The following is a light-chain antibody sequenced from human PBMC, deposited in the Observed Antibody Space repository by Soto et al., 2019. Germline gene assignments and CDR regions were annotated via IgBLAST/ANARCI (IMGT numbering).Light chain of an antibody. CDR2: GVN. Sequence: QSVLTQPPSASGSPGQSVTISCTGTSSDVGYYNYVSWYQQHPGKAPKLMIYGVNNRPSGVPDRFSGSRSGNTASLTVSGLQAEDEASYYCSSHAGRNNYVIFGGGTKLTVL. J-gene: IGLJ2*01. CDR3: SSHAGRNNYVI. V-gene: IGLV2-8*01. CDR1: SSDVGYYNY.